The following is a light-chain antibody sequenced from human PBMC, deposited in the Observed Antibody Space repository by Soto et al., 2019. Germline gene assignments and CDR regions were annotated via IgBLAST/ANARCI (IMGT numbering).Light chain of an antibody. V-gene: IGLV2-14*01. CDR3: SSYTRITTFAV. CDR1: SSDVGGYNY. J-gene: IGLJ2*01. CDR2: DVS. Sequence: QSALTQPASVSGSPGQSITISCTGTSSDVGGYNYVSWYQQHPGEAPKLMIYDVSNRPSGVSNRFSGSKSGNTASLTISGLQAEDEADYYCSSYTRITTFAVFGGGTKLTVL.